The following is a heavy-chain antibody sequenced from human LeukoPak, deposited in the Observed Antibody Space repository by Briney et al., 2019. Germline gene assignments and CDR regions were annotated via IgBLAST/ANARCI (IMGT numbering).Heavy chain of an antibody. CDR1: GGSISPCY. J-gene: IGHJ4*02. Sequence: SETLSLTCTVSGGSISPCYWSWIRQSPGKGLEWIAHIYYSGITSHNPSLKSRVTISVDTSKNQFSLKLSSVTAADTAVYYCARHLAPSSGYLTLDYWGQGTLVTVSS. D-gene: IGHD3-22*01. V-gene: IGHV4-59*08. CDR2: IYYSGIT. CDR3: ARHLAPSSGYLTLDY.